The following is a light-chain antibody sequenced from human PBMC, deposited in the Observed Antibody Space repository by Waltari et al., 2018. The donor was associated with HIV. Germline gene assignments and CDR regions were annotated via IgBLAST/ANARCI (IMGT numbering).Light chain of an antibody. Sequence: QSVLTQPPSTSGTPGQRVTISCSGSTSNIGTNAVNWYQRPPGSAPKLVIYSNRQRTPGAPDRFTGSKSGTSASLSFSGLLSEYEADYYCAAWDDNLSGNVIFGGGTKLTV. CDR2: SNR. V-gene: IGLV1-44*01. CDR3: AAWDDNLSGNVI. J-gene: IGLJ2*01. CDR1: TSNIGTNA.